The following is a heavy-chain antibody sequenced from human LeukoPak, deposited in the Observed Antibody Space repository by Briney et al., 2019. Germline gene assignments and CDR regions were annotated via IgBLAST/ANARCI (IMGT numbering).Heavy chain of an antibody. CDR3: ARDCSSTSCYLSDAFDI. CDR1: GGTFSSYA. Sequence: ASVKVSCKASGGTFSSYAISWVRQAPGQGLEWMGGIIPIFGTANYAQKFQGKLTITTVESTSTAYMELSSLRSEDTAVYYCARDCSSTSCYLSDAFDIWGQGTMVTVSS. V-gene: IGHV1-69*05. D-gene: IGHD2-2*01. J-gene: IGHJ3*02. CDR2: IIPIFGTA.